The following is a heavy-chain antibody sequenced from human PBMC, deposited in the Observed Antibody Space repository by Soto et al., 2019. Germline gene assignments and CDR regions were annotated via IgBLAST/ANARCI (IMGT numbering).Heavy chain of an antibody. CDR2: MNPNSGNT. CDR3: ARVGCSGYYYYYYYYMDV. Sequence: ASVKVSCKASGYTFTSYDINWVRQATGQGLEWMGWMNPNSGNTGYAQKFQGRVTMTRNTSISTAYMELSSLRSEDTAVYYCARVGCSGYYYYYYYYMDVWGEGTTVTVSS. V-gene: IGHV1-8*01. D-gene: IGHD3-22*01. J-gene: IGHJ6*03. CDR1: GYTFTSYD.